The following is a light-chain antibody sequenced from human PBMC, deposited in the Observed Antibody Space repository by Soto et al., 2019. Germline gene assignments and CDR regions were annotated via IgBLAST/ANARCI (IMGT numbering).Light chain of an antibody. J-gene: IGKJ1*01. CDR3: QQSSNWPPRT. V-gene: IGKV3-11*01. Sequence: EIVLTQSPATLSLSPGERATFSCKASQSVGTSLAWFQQKPGQAPRLLIYDASVRATGIPARFSGSGSGTDFTLTISRLQPEDIAMYYCQQSSNWPPRTFGRGTRVEI. CDR1: QSVGTS. CDR2: DAS.